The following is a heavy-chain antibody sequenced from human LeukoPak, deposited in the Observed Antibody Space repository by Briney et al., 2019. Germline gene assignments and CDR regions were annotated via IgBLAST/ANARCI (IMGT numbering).Heavy chain of an antibody. D-gene: IGHD6-13*01. Sequence: SQTLSLSCAISGDSVSSNSAAWNWIRQSPSRGLEWLGRTYYRSKWYNDYAVSVKSRITINPDTSKNQFSLQLNSVTPEDTAVYYCARVRMVGSLSSSWYPHWYFDLWGRGTLVTVSS. J-gene: IGHJ2*01. CDR2: TYYRSKWYN. CDR3: ARVRMVGSLSSSWYPHWYFDL. CDR1: GDSVSSNSAA. V-gene: IGHV6-1*01.